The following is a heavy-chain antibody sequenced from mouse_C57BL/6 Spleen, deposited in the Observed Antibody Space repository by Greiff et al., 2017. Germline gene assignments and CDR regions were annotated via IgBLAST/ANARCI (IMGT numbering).Heavy chain of an antibody. CDR2: IWSGGST. CDR3: AREANWDVGGFAY. Sequence: VMLVESGPGLVQPSQSLSITCTVSGFSLTSYGVHWVRQSPGKGLEWLGVIWSGGSTDYNAAFISRLSISKDNSKSQVFFKMNSLQADDTAIYYCAREANWDVGGFAYWGQGTLVTVSA. J-gene: IGHJ3*01. CDR1: GFSLTSYG. D-gene: IGHD4-1*01. V-gene: IGHV2-2*01.